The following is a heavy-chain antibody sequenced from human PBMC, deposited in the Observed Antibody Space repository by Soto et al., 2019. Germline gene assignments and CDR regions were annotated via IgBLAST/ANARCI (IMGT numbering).Heavy chain of an antibody. D-gene: IGHD4-17*01. CDR3: ASPGGYGDYLSY. CDR2: IMPVFGTA. CDR1: GGTFNSFA. J-gene: IGHJ4*02. V-gene: IGHV1-69*06. Sequence: QVQLVQSGAEVKKPGSSVKVSCTASGGTFNSFAISWVRQAPGQGLEWMGAIMPVFGTANYAQRFQGRVTITADKSTNTAYMELRSLRSEDTAVYYCASPGGYGDYLSYWGQGTLVTVSS.